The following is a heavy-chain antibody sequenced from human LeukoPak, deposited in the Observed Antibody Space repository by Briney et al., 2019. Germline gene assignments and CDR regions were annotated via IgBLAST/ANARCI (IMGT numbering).Heavy chain of an antibody. CDR1: GFTFSSYS. V-gene: IGHV3-21*01. CDR3: ARAGSYFSDVDY. J-gene: IGHJ4*02. Sequence: GGSLRLSCAASGFTFSSYSMNWVRQAPGKGLEWVSSITSTTYIYYADSVKGRFTISRDNAKNSLYLQMNSLRAVDTAVYYCARAGSYFSDVDYWGQGTLVTVSS. D-gene: IGHD1-26*01. CDR2: ITSTTYI.